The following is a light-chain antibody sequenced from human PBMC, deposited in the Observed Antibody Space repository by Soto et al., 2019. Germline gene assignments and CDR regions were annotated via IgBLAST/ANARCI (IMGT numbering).Light chain of an antibody. J-gene: IGLJ3*02. CDR2: EVN. CDR1: SSDVGGYNY. CDR3: SSYTGSSTRG. V-gene: IGLV2-14*01. Sequence: QSALTQPASVSGSPGQSITISCTGTSSDVGGYNYVSWYQHHPGKAPKVMIYEVNNRPSGVSNRFSGSKSGNTASLTISGLQAEDEADYYCSSYTGSSTRGFGGGTKLTV.